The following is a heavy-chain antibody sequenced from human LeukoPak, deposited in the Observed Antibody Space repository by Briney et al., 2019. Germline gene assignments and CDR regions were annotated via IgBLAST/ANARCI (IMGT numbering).Heavy chain of an antibody. J-gene: IGHJ4*02. CDR1: GFTFSSYA. D-gene: IGHD5-24*01. CDR2: TSVSSTYI. CDR3: ARGRDGYNFGGVYFDS. V-gene: IGHV3-21*01. Sequence: PGGSLRLSCAASGFTFSSYAMSWVRQAPGKGLEWLSSTSVSSTYIYYTDSVKGRFTISRDNAKNSLYLQMNSLRAEDTAMYYCARGRDGYNFGGVYFDSWGQGSLVTVSS.